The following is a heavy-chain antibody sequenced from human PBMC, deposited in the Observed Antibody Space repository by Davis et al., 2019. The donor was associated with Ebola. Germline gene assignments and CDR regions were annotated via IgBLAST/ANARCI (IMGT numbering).Heavy chain of an antibody. J-gene: IGHJ6*02. CDR2: INHSGST. D-gene: IGHD3-10*01. CDR3: ARGVRYYYGSGRPYYYYGMDV. V-gene: IGHV4-34*01. Sequence: MPSETLSLTCAVHGGSFSGYYWSWIRQPPGKGLEWIGEINHSGSTNYNPSLKCRVTISVDTAKNQFSLKLSSVTAADTAVYYCARGVRYYYGSGRPYYYYGMDVWGQGTTVTVSS. CDR1: GGSFSGYY.